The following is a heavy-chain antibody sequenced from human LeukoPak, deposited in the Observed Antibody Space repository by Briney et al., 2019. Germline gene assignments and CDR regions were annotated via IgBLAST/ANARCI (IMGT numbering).Heavy chain of an antibody. CDR1: GFTFSSYS. CDR2: ISSSSSYI. Sequence: GGSLRLSCAASGFTFSSYSMNWVRQAPGKGLEWLSSISSSSSYIYYADSVKGRFTISRDNAKNSLYLQMNSLRAKDTAVYYCARDRYCSSTSCYSPFHAFDIWGQGQWSPSLQ. V-gene: IGHV3-21*01. CDR3: ARDRYCSSTSCYSPFHAFDI. D-gene: IGHD2-2*02. J-gene: IGHJ3*02.